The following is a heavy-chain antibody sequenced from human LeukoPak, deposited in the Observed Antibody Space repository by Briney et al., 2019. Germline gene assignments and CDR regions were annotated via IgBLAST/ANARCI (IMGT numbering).Heavy chain of an antibody. V-gene: IGHV4-34*01. CDR2: INHSGST. D-gene: IGHD3-16*01. CDR3: ARLPRPRRLGNWFDP. J-gene: IGHJ5*02. CDR1: DGSFSGYY. Sequence: PSETLSLTCAVYDGSFSGYYWSWIRQPPGKGLEWIGEINHSGSTNYNPSLKSRVTISVDTSKNQFSLKLSSVTAADTAVYYCARLPRPRRLGNWFDPWGQGTLVTVSS.